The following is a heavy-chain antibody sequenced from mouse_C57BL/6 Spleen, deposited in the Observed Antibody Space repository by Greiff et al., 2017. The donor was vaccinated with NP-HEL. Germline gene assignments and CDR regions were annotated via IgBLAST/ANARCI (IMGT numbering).Heavy chain of an antibody. CDR3: AREGAYGNGGAMDY. V-gene: IGHV1-81*01. J-gene: IGHJ4*01. CDR2: IYPRSGNT. Sequence: QVQLQQSGAELARPGASVKLSCKASGYTFTSYGISWVKQRTGQGLEWIGEIYPRSGNTYYNEKFKGKATLTADKSSSTAYMELRSLTSEDSAVYFGAREGAYGNGGAMDYWGQGTSVTVSS. CDR1: GYTFTSYG. D-gene: IGHD2-1*01.